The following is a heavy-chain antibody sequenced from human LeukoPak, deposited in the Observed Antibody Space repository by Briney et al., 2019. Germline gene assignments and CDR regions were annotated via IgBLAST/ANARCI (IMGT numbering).Heavy chain of an antibody. CDR1: GFTFSTYT. D-gene: IGHD5-18*01. CDR2: ISYDGSNK. J-gene: IGHJ4*02. V-gene: IGHV3-30*04. CDR3: ANLGYSYGPFDY. Sequence: PGRSLRLSCAASGFTFSTYTIHWVRQAPGKGLEWVAVISYDGSNKYYADSVKGRFTISRDNSKNTLYLQMNSLRAEDTAVYYCANLGYSYGPFDYWGQGTLVTVSS.